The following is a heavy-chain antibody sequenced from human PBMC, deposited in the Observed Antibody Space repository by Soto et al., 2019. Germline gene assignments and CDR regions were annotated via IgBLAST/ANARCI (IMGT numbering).Heavy chain of an antibody. CDR3: ARHYYDSSGYLRHYYYYYGMDV. Sequence: GASVKVSCKASGGTFSSYAISWVRQAPGQGLEWMGGIIPIFGTANYAQKFQGRVTITADESTSTAYMELSSLRSEDTAVYYCARHYYDSSGYLRHYYYYYGMDVWGQGTTVTVSS. V-gene: IGHV1-69*13. D-gene: IGHD3-22*01. J-gene: IGHJ6*02. CDR1: GGTFSSYA. CDR2: IIPIFGTA.